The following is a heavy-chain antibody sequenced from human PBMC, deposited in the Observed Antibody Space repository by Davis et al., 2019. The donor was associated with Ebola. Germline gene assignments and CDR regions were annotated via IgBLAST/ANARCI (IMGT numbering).Heavy chain of an antibody. V-gene: IGHV3-43*01. J-gene: IGHJ4*02. D-gene: IGHD3-3*01. CDR3: AKDIRLGDFWSGYYTR. Sequence: GESLKISCAASGFTFSSYWMSWVRQAPGKGLEWVSLISWDGGSTYYADSVKGRFTISRDNSKNSLYLQMNSLRTEDTALYYCAKDIRLGDFWSGYYTRWGQGTLVTVSS. CDR2: ISWDGGST. CDR1: GFTFSSYW.